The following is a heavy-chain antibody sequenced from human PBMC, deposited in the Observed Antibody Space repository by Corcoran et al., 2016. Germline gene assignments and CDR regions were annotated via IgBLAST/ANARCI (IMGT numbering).Heavy chain of an antibody. V-gene: IGHV1-69*06. D-gene: IGHD4-4*01. CDR1: GGTFSNYD. J-gene: IGHJ6*02. CDR3: ARARNPYYYYGIDV. CDR2: NIPVFGSA. Sequence: QVQLVQSWAEVKKPGSSVKVSCKASGGTFSNYDINWVRQAPGQGLEWMGGNIPVFGSANDAQTCQGRVTITADKSTSTDYMEMSSLRSEVTAVDYCARARNPYYYYGIDVWGQGTTVTVSS.